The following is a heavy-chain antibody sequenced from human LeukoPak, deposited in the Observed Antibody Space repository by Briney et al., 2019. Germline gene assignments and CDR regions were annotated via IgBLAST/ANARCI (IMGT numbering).Heavy chain of an antibody. V-gene: IGHV4-61*01. CDR2: ISYSGST. J-gene: IGHJ6*02. D-gene: IGHD6-19*01. Sequence: SETLSLTCTVSGSSFSSGNYYWSWIRQPPGKGLEWIGYISYSGSTNYNPSLKSRVTISLNTSKNQFSLKLSSVTAADTAVYYCARDRSIAVPYTYYYYGLDVWGQGTTVTVSS. CDR1: GSSFSSGNYY. CDR3: ARDRSIAVPYTYYYYGLDV.